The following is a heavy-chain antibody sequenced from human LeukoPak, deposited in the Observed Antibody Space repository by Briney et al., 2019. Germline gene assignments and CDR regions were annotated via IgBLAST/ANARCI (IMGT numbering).Heavy chain of an antibody. CDR3: ARGGYCSSSICYSLNAFDI. D-gene: IGHD2-2*01. J-gene: IGHJ3*02. CDR1: GFTFSSYE. V-gene: IGHV3-48*03. Sequence: GGSLRLSCAASGFTFSSYEMNWVRQAPGKGLEWVSYISSSCTTIYYADSVKGRFSISRDNAKNSLYLQMNSLRDEDTAVYYCARGGYCSSSICYSLNAFDIWGQGTMFTVSS. CDR2: ISSSCTTI.